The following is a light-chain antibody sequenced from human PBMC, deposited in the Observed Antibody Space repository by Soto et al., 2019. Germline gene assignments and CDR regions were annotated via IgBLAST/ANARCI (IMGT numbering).Light chain of an antibody. V-gene: IGLV2-14*01. CDR3: SSYRRDNTQR. CDR1: RGDVGGYGL. CDR2: EVT. J-gene: IGLJ1*01. Sequence: QSALTQPASVSGSPGQSITISCPGSRGDVGGYGLVSXXXXXXXXXXXXIIYEVTNRPSGVSARFSGSKSGDTASLIISGLQAEDEADYYCSSYRRDNTQRFGTGTKVTVL.